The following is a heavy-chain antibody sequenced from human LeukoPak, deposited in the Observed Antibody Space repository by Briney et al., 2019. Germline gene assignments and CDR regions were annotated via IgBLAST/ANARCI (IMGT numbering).Heavy chain of an antibody. V-gene: IGHV3-21*01. Sequence: GGSLRLSCAASGFTFSSYSMNWVRQAPGKGLEWVSSISSSGSYIYYADSVKGRFTISRDNAKNSLYLQMNSLRAEDTAVYYCARGTIFGVVIPAYNWFDPWGQGTLVTVSS. J-gene: IGHJ5*02. CDR2: ISSSGSYI. CDR3: ARGTIFGVVIPAYNWFDP. CDR1: GFTFSSYS. D-gene: IGHD3-3*01.